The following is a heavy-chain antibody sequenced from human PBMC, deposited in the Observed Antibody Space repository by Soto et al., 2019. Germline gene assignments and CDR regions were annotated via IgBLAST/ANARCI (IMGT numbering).Heavy chain of an antibody. CDR2: TYYRSKWYY. CDR3: ARGEQYSGRIFDY. Sequence: SQTFSLTCAITGDSVSSNSAGWSWVRQSPSRGLEWLGRTYYRSKWYYENAVSVRGRITINPDTSKNQYSLQLNSVTPEDTAVYFCARGEQYSGRIFDYWGQGTLVTVSS. V-gene: IGHV6-1*01. D-gene: IGHD1-26*01. J-gene: IGHJ4*01. CDR1: GDSVSSNSAG.